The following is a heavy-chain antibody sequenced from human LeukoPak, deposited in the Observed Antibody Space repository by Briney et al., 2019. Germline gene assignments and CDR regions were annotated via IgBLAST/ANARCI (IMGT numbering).Heavy chain of an antibody. CDR1: GFTFSSYS. V-gene: IGHV3-48*01. CDR3: AKGDAGLFDY. J-gene: IGHJ4*02. D-gene: IGHD3-16*01. Sequence: GGSLRLSCAASGFTFSSYSMNWVRQAPGRGLEWVSYISSSSSTIYYADSVKGRFTISRDNSKNTLYLQMNSLRAEDTAVYYCAKGDAGLFDYWGQGTLVTVSS. CDR2: ISSSSSTI.